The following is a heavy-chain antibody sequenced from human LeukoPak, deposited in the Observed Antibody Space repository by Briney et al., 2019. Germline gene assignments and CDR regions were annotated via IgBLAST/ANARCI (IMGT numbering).Heavy chain of an antibody. D-gene: IGHD3-22*01. J-gene: IGHJ5*02. CDR3: ARDPGYYDSSGYENWFDP. Sequence: VASVKVSCKASGYTFTSYAMNWVRQAPGQGLEWMGWINTNTGSPTYAQGLTGRFVFSLDTSVSTAYLQISSLKAEDTAVYYCARDPGYYDSSGYENWFDPWGQGTLVTVSS. CDR1: GYTFTSYA. CDR2: INTNTGSP. V-gene: IGHV7-4-1*02.